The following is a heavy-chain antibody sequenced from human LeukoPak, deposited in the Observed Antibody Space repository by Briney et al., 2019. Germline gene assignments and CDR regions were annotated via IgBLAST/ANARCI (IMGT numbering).Heavy chain of an antibody. CDR1: GFTFSSDS. V-gene: IGHV3-21*01. CDR3: ARMKEVIAATRDGFDI. CDR2: ISSSSSYI. Sequence: GGSLRLSCAASGFTFSSDSMNWIRQAPGTGLERVSFISSSSSYIYYADSVKGRFTISRDNAKNSLYLQMNSLRAEDTAAYYCARMKEVIAATRDGFDIWGQGTMVTVSS. J-gene: IGHJ3*02. D-gene: IGHD2-15*01.